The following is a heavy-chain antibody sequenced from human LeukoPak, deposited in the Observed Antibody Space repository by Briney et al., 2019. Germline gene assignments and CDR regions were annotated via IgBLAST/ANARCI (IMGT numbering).Heavy chain of an antibody. CDR2: IKQDGSEK. J-gene: IGHJ6*03. CDR1: GFTFSSYW. CDR3: ARVPYYDVLENYYYYMDV. D-gene: IGHD3-3*01. Sequence: GGSLRLSCAASGFTFSSYWMSWVRQAPGKGLEWVANIKQDGSEKYYVDSVKGRFTISRDNAKKSLYLQMNSLRAEDTAVYYCARVPYYDVLENYYYYMDVWGKGTTVTVSS. V-gene: IGHV3-7*01.